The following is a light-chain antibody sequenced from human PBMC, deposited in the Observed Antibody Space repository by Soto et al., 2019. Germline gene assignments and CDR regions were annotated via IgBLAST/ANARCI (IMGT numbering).Light chain of an antibody. CDR1: ASNLGGNY. J-gene: IGLJ3*02. CDR3: AACDDNVHGRV. V-gene: IGLV1-47*01. Sequence: QSVLTQPPSASGAPGQRVTISCSGSASNLGGNYVYWYQQHPGTAPKLVIYRNDQRPSGVTDRISGSKSGTSASLAISGLRSEDEADYFCAACDDNVHGRVFGGGTKLTVL. CDR2: RND.